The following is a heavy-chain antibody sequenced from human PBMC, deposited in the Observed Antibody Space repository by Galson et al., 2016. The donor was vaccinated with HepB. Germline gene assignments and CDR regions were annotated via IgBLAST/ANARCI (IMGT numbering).Heavy chain of an antibody. CDR3: ARGAKGGTDGFDP. CDR2: IYPADSDT. D-gene: IGHD2-15*01. V-gene: IGHV5-51*01. Sequence: QSGAEVKKPGESLKISCKTSGYTFTTHWIGWVRQMPGKGLEWMGIIYPADSDTRYSPSFQGQITISADKSITTAHLQWSSLKASETAIYYCARGAKGGTDGFDPWGQGTLVTVSS. J-gene: IGHJ5*02. CDR1: GYTFTTHW.